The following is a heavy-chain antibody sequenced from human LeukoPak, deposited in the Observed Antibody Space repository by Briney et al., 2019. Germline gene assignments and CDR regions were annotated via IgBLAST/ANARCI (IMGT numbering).Heavy chain of an antibody. CDR2: ISYDGSNK. V-gene: IGHV3-30-3*01. D-gene: IGHD1-7*01. CDR1: GFTFSSYA. J-gene: IGHJ4*02. Sequence: AGGSLRLSCAASGFTFSSYAMHWVRQAPGKGLEWVAVISYDGSNKYYADSVKGRFTISRDNSKNTLYLQMNSLRAEDTAVYYCASETGTTFLVDYWGQGTLVTVSS. CDR3: ASETGTTFLVDY.